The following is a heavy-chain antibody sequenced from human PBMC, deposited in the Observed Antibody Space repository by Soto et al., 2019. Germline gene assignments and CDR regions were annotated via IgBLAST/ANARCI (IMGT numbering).Heavy chain of an antibody. Sequence: EVQLVESGGGLVQPGRSLRLSCAASGFTFDDYAMHWVRQAPGKGLEWVSGISWNSGSIGYADSVKGRFTISRDNAKNSLYLQMNSLRAEDTALYYCAKDTSLKDYIWGSYLRWFDPWGQGTLVTVSS. CDR3: AKDTSLKDYIWGSYLRWFDP. CDR1: GFTFDDYA. V-gene: IGHV3-9*01. CDR2: ISWNSGSI. D-gene: IGHD3-16*01. J-gene: IGHJ5*02.